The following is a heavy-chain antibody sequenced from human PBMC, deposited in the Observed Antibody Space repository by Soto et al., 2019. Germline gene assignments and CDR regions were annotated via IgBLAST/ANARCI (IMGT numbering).Heavy chain of an antibody. J-gene: IGHJ6*02. CDR1: GGTFSSYA. V-gene: IGHV1-69*13. CDR2: IIPIFGTA. D-gene: IGHD2-15*01. Sequence: GASVKVSCKASGGTFSSYAISWVRQAPGQGLEWMGGIIPIFGTANYAQKFQGRVTITADESTSTAYMELSSLRSEDTAVYYCASLGYCSGGSCYSYPYYYYGMDVWGQGTTVTV. CDR3: ASLGYCSGGSCYSYPYYYYGMDV.